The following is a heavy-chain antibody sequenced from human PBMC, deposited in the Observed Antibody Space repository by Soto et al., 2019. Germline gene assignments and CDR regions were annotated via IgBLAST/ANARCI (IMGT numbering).Heavy chain of an antibody. CDR3: AKDRGLVLSFYFDY. D-gene: IGHD6-19*01. V-gene: IGHV3-9*01. CDR2: ISWNSVSI. J-gene: IGHJ4*02. Sequence: EVQLVESGGGLVQPGRSLRLSCAASGFTFDDYAMHWVRQAPGKGLEWVSGISWNSVSIGYADSVKGRFTISRDNAKNSLYLQMNSLRAEDTALYSCAKDRGLVLSFYFDYWGQGTLVTVSS. CDR1: GFTFDDYA.